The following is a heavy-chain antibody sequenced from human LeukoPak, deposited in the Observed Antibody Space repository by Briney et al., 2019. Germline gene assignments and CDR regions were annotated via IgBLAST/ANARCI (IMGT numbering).Heavy chain of an antibody. Sequence: GGSLRLFCAASGFTFSNNWMHWVRQAPGKGLVWVSRINSDRSTTSYADSVKGRFTISRDNAKNTLYLQMNSLRAEDTAVYYCARDKGEDGSSSYYYYGMDVWGQGTTVTVSS. D-gene: IGHD6-13*01. CDR1: GFTFSNNW. J-gene: IGHJ6*02. CDR2: INSDRSTT. V-gene: IGHV3-74*01. CDR3: ARDKGEDGSSSYYYYGMDV.